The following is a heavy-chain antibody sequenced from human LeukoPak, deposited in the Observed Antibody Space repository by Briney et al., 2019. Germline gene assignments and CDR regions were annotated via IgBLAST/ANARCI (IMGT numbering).Heavy chain of an antibody. J-gene: IGHJ4*02. CDR3: ARVRWFGEYFFDY. D-gene: IGHD3-10*01. V-gene: IGHV4-39*01. CDR2: IDYIGGT. CDR1: GGSISSSSYN. Sequence: PSETLSLTCTVSGGSISSSSYNWAWIRQPPGKGLEWIGNIDYIGGTYYNPSLKSRVTISVDTSKDQFSLKLSSLTAADTGVYYCARVRWFGEYFFDYWGQGTLVTVSS.